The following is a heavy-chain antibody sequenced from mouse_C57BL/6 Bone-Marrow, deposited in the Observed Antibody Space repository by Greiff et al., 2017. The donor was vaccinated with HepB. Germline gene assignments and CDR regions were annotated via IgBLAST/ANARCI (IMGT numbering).Heavy chain of an antibody. CDR3: ATTVVWYFDV. CDR2: INPGSGGT. CDR1: GYAFTNYL. D-gene: IGHD1-1*01. J-gene: IGHJ1*03. Sequence: VQLVESGAELVRPGTSVKVSCKASGYAFTNYLIEWVKQRPGQGLEWIGVINPGSGGTNYNEKFKGKATLTADKSSSTAYMQLSSLTSEDSAVYFCATTVVWYFDVWGTGTTVTVSS. V-gene: IGHV1-54*01.